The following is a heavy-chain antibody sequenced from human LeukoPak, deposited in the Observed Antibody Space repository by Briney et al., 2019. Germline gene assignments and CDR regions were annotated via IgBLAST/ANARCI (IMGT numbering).Heavy chain of an antibody. CDR3: AKVGGDRAEYFQH. J-gene: IGHJ1*01. V-gene: IGHV3-23*01. CDR2: ISGSGGST. D-gene: IGHD2-21*02. Sequence: QSGGSLRLSCAAPGFTFSSYAMSWVRQAPGKGLEWVSAISGSGGSTYYADSVKGRFTISRDNSKNTLYLQMNSLRAEDTAVYYCAKVGGDRAEYFQHWGQGTLVTVSS. CDR1: GFTFSSYA.